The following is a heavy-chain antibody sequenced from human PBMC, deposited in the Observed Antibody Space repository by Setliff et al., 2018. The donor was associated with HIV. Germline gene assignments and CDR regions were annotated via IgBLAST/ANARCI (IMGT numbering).Heavy chain of an antibody. V-gene: IGHV4-59*11. Sequence: SETLSLTCTVSAASIRSHYWSWIRQSPGKGLEWIGNFYYTGSTDYNPSFKSRVTISLDKSNNQISLNLSSATAADTAVYYCARHTVFVRYFDHWGQGMLDTVSS. CDR2: FYYTGST. CDR3: ARHTVFVRYFDH. CDR1: AASIRSHY. D-gene: IGHD2-2*02. J-gene: IGHJ4*02.